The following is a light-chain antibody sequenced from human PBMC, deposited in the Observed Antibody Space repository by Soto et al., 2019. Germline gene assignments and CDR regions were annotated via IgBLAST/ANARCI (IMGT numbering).Light chain of an antibody. V-gene: IGKV3-20*01. CDR1: QRISSSY. Sequence: EVVLTQSPGTLSLSPGERTTLSCRASQRISSSYLAWYQQKPGQAPRLLIYAASSRATGIPDRFSGSGSGTDFTLTIRRLESEDFAVYYCKQYGISRWPFGQGTKVDIK. CDR2: AAS. CDR3: KQYGISRWP. J-gene: IGKJ1*01.